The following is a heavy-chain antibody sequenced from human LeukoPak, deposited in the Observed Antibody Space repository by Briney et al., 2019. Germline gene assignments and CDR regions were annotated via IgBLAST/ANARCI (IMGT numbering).Heavy chain of an antibody. J-gene: IGHJ3*02. V-gene: IGHV3-21*01. Sequence: GGSLRLSCAASGFTFSTYSMNWGRQAPGKGLEWVSSSSSSSGYIYYADSVKGRFTISRDNAKNSLYLQMNSLRAEDTAVYYCAGGSLLWGAFDIWGQGTMVTVSS. D-gene: IGHD2-2*01. CDR3: AGGSLLWGAFDI. CDR1: GFTFSTYS. CDR2: SSSSSGYI.